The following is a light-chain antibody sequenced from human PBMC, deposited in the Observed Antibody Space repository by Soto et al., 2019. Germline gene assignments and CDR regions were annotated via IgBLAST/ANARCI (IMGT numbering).Light chain of an antibody. V-gene: IGLV2-14*01. CDR1: SGDVGAHDF. Sequence: QSALTQPASVSGSPGQSITISCTGTSGDVGAHDFVSWYQHHPGKAPRLVIYDVNRRPAGASNRFSDSKSGSTASLTISTLKAEDEADYYCSSFTNTYSYVFGTGTKVTVL. CDR2: DVN. J-gene: IGLJ1*01. CDR3: SSFTNTYSYV.